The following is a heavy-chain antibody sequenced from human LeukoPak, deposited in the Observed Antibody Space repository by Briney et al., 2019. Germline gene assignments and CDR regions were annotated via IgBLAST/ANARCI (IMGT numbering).Heavy chain of an antibody. CDR1: RGSISSYGYY. Sequence: SETLSLTCTVSRGSISSYGYYWGWIRQPPGKRLEWIGSFYYTGSTFYSPSLKSRATISVDTSKNQFSLKLSSVTAADTAVYYCARRSGTYHAFDIWGQGTMVTVSS. J-gene: IGHJ3*02. CDR3: ARRSGTYHAFDI. D-gene: IGHD1-26*01. CDR2: FYYTGST. V-gene: IGHV4-39*01.